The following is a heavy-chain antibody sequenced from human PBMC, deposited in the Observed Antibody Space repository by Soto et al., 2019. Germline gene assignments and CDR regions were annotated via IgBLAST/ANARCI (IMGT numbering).Heavy chain of an antibody. Sequence: SETLSLTCAVSGGSIRNKDWCWSWVRQSPGKGLEWIGEMYSVERTIYNPSLKSRVTVSADESASRFSLRLNSVTAADSAVYFCARLEGLATISYYFDFWGPGALVTVSS. CDR2: MYSVERT. CDR1: GGSIRNKDW. J-gene: IGHJ4*02. CDR3: ARLEGLATISYYFDF. V-gene: IGHV4-4*02. D-gene: IGHD3-9*01.